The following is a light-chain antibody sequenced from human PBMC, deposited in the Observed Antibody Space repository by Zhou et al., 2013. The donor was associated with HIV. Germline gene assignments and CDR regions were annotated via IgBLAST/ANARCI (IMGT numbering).Light chain of an antibody. J-gene: IGKJ2*01. V-gene: IGKV3-11*01. CDR3: QQYGSSST. CDR1: QSVSSS. CDR2: AAS. Sequence: EIVLTQSPATLSLSPGERATLSCRASQSVSSSLAWYQQKPGQAPRLLIFAASNRATGIPARFSGSGSGTDFTLSISRLEPEDSAVYYCQQYGSSSTFGQGTKLEIK.